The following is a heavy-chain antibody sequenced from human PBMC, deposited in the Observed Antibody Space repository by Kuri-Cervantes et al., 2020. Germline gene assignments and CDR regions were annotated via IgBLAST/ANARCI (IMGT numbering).Heavy chain of an antibody. CDR2: IIPIFGTA. CDR1: GGTFSSYA. V-gene: IGHV1-69*05. D-gene: IGHD3-22*01. CDR3: AKAYYYDSSAYLTPFY. J-gene: IGHJ4*02. Sequence: SVKVSCKASGGTFSSYAISWVRQAPGQGLEWMGGIIPIFGTANYAQKFQGRVTMTTDTSTSTAHMELRSLRSDDTAVYYCAKAYYYDSSAYLTPFYWGQGILVTVSS.